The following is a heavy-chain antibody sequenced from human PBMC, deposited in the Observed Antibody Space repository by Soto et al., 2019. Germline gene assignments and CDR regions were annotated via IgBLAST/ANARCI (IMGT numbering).Heavy chain of an antibody. CDR3: APPRYDYGDDAVGY. D-gene: IGHD4-17*01. J-gene: IGHJ4*01. V-gene: IGHV3-23*01. Sequence: EVQLLEYGGGLVQRGESLRLSCVASGFTFNKYAMTWVRQAPGKGLEWVSSISGSSSTTYYADSVKGRFTISRDNSKNPVYLHMNTLSTEDTAVYYCAPPRYDYGDDAVGYWGQGTLVTVSS. CDR1: GFTFNKYA. CDR2: ISGSSSTT.